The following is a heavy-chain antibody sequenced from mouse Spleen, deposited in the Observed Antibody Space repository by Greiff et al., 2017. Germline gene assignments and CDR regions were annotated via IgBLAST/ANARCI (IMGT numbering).Heavy chain of an antibody. Sequence: QVQLQQPGAELVMPGASVKLSCKASGYTFTSYWMHWVKQRPGQGLEWIGEIDPSDGYTNYNQKFKGKATLTVDKSSSTAYMQLSSLTSEDSAVYYCASLITTVVAVKGYSMDYWGQGTSVTGSS. CDR1: GYTFTSYW. V-gene: IGHV1-69*01. J-gene: IGHJ4*01. CDR2: IDPSDGYT. CDR3: ASLITTVVAVKGYSMDY. D-gene: IGHD1-1*01.